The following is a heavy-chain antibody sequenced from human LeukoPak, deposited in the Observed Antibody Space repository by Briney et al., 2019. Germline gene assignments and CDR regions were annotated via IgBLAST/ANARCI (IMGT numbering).Heavy chain of an antibody. Sequence: ASGKVSCKASGYTFTSYDIDWVRQATGPGLEWRGGGNPNSGNTGYAQKFQGRVTMTTTTSPRTASMELSSLRSEDTPVYYCARVPPPRYSYDTPLDSSGQGTLVTASS. CDR1: GYTFTSYD. CDR3: ARVPPPRYSYDTPLDS. CDR2: GNPNSGNT. J-gene: IGHJ4*02. V-gene: IGHV1-8*01. D-gene: IGHD5-18*01.